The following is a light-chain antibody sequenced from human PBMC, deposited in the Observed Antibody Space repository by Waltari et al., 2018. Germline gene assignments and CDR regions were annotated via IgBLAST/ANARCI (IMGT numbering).Light chain of an antibody. CDR1: SGDVGDYNY. Sequence: QSALTQPRSVSGSPGQSVTISCTGTSGDVGDYNYVSWYQEQPGKAPRLTIYDVSERPPGVPDGFSASKSGNTASLTISGLQAEDEGSYHCCSRAGSSVVFGGGTKLTVL. CDR2: DVS. V-gene: IGLV2-11*01. J-gene: IGLJ2*01. CDR3: CSRAGSSVV.